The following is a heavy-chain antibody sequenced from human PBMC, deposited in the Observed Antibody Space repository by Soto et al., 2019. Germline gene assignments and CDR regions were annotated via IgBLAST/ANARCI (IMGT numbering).Heavy chain of an antibody. V-gene: IGHV1-18*01. J-gene: IGHJ6*02. CDR2: ISVNNDNT. D-gene: IGHD2-2*01. Sequence: QVQLMQSGADVKKPGASVKVSCKASGYSFTSYGISWVRQAPGQGLEWMGWISVNNDNTNYAQKVQGRVTMTTDTSTGTAYMELRSLRSDDTAVYYCARDRREGYCIGTSCPPYYYGLDVWGQGTTVTVSS. CDR3: ARDRREGYCIGTSCPPYYYGLDV. CDR1: GYSFTSYG.